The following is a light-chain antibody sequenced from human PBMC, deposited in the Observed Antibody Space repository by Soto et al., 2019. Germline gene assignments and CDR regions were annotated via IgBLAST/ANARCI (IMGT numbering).Light chain of an antibody. CDR3: AAWDDSSWV. CDR1: SSNIGSNT. Sequence: QSVLTQPPSASGTPGQRVTISCSGSSSNIGSNTVNWYQQLPGTAPKLPIYSNNQRPSGVPDRFSGSKSGTSASLAISGLQSEDEADYYCAAWDDSSWVFGGGTKVTVL. V-gene: IGLV1-44*01. J-gene: IGLJ2*01. CDR2: SNN.